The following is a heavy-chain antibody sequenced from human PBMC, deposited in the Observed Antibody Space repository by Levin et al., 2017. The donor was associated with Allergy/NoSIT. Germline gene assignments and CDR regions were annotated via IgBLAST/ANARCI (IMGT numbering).Heavy chain of an antibody. CDR2: ISYDGSNK. J-gene: IGHJ4*02. Sequence: GGSLRLSCAASGFTFSSYAMHWVRQAPGKGLEWVAVISYDGSNKYYADSVKGRFTISRDNSKNTLYLQMNSLRAEDTAVYYCAREEYYYDSSGYLFDYWGQGTLVTVSS. CDR1: GFTFSSYA. CDR3: AREEYYYDSSGYLFDY. V-gene: IGHV3-30*04. D-gene: IGHD3-22*01.